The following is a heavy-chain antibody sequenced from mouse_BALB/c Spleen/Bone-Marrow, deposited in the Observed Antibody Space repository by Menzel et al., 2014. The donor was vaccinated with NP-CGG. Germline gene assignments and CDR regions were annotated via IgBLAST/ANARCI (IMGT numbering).Heavy chain of an antibody. D-gene: IGHD4-1*01. CDR3: ARSGFDC. CDR1: GYTFTSSW. J-gene: IGHJ2*01. Sequence: QVHVKQSGSVLVRPGASVKLSCKASGYTFTSSWMHWAKQRPGQGLEWIGEIHPNSGNTNYNEKFKGKAILTVDTSSSTAYVDLSSLTSEDSAVYSCARSGFDCWGQGTTLTVSS. V-gene: IGHV1S130*01. CDR2: IHPNSGNT.